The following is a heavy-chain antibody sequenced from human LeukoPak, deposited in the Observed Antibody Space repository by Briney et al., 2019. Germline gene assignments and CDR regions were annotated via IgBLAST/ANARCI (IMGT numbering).Heavy chain of an antibody. J-gene: IGHJ4*02. CDR3: ARGPEMVTSGGYFDY. CDR2: INHSGST. V-gene: IGHV4-34*01. CDR1: GFTFGDYA. Sequence: GSLRLSCTASGFTFGDYAMSWIRQPPGKGLEWIGEINHSGSTNYNPSLKSRVTISVDTSKNQFSLKLSSVTAADTAVYYCARGPEMVTSGGYFDYWGQGTLVTVSS. D-gene: IGHD5-24*01.